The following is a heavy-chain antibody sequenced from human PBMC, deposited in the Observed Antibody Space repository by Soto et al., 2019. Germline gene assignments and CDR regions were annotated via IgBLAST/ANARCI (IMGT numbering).Heavy chain of an antibody. V-gene: IGHV4-30-4*01. D-gene: IGHD3-22*01. CDR2: IYYSGST. Sequence: SETLSLTCTVSGGSISSGDYYWSWIRQPPGKGLEWIGYIYYSGSTYYNPSLKSRVTISVDTSKNQFSLKLSSVTAADTAVYYCARRYYYDSSGFPHAFDIWGQGTMVTVSS. CDR3: ARRYYYDSSGFPHAFDI. J-gene: IGHJ3*02. CDR1: GGSISSGDYY.